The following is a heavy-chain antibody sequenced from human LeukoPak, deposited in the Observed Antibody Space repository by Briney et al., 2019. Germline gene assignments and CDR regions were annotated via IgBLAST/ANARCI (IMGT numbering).Heavy chain of an antibody. Sequence: GGSLRLSCTTSGFTFDDYPMNWFRQAPGKGLEWLGFIRSQAYGGTIEYAASVKGRFSISRDNSKSIADLQINSLKTEDTAVYYCARGGDFGVPAPLGIDAFDIWGQGTMVTVSS. D-gene: IGHD2-2*01. CDR1: GFTFDDYP. CDR3: ARGGDFGVPAPLGIDAFDI. V-gene: IGHV3-49*03. J-gene: IGHJ3*02. CDR2: IRSQAYGGTI.